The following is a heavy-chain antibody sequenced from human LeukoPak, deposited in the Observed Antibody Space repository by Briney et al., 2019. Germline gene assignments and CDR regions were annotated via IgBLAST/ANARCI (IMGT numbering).Heavy chain of an antibody. CDR2: INHSGST. V-gene: IGHV4-34*01. Sequence: PSQTLSLTCAVYGGSFSGYFWSSIGQPPGHRLKWRGDINHSGSTNYNPSLMSRATISVATSKNQFSLKLTSVTASDTAVYYCASRLADAGAFDYWGQGTLVTVSS. CDR1: GGSFSGYF. CDR3: ASRLADAGAFDY. J-gene: IGHJ4*02. D-gene: IGHD6-13*01.